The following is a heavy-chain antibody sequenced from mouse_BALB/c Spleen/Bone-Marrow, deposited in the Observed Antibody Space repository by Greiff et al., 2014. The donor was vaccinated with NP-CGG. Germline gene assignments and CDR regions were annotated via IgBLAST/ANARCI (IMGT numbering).Heavy chain of an antibody. CDR3: ARDTMDY. V-gene: IGHV1S56*01. CDR2: IYPGNVNT. CDR1: GYTFTSYY. J-gene: IGHJ4*01. Sequence: VESGASVRISCKASGYTFTSYYIHWVKQRPGRGLEWIGWIYPGNVNTKYNEKFKGKATLTADKSSSTAYMQLSSLTSEDSAVYFCARDTMDYWGQGTSVTVSS.